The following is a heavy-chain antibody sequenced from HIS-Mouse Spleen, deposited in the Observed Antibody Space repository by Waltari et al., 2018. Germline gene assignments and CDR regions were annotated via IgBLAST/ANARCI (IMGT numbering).Heavy chain of an antibody. CDR2: INYSGSN. Sequence: QLQLQESGPGLVKPSETLSLTCTVSGGSISSSSYYWGCIRQPPGKGLEWIGSINYSGSNYYDPSLKSRVTISVDPSKNQFSLKLSSVTAADTAVYYCAREIPYSRGWYDWYFDLWGRGTLVTVSS. D-gene: IGHD6-19*01. V-gene: IGHV4-39*07. CDR1: GGSISSSSYY. CDR3: AREIPYSRGWYDWYFDL. J-gene: IGHJ2*01.